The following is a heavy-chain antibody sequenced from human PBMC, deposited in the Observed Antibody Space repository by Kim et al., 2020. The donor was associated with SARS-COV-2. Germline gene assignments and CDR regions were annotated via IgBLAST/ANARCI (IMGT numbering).Heavy chain of an antibody. J-gene: IGHJ4*02. CDR3: AALDTAHVPGGI. V-gene: IGHV3-7*01. Sequence: CYVDSVKGRCTRSRDNAKNSLYLQMSSLRTEDTAIYYCAALDTAHVPGGIWGQGTLVSVSS. D-gene: IGHD3-10*02.